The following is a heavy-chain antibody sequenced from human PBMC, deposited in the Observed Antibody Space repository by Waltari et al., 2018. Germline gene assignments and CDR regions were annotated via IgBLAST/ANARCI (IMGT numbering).Heavy chain of an antibody. J-gene: IGHJ4*02. CDR3: ARQYSSSWLNY. Sequence: QLQLQESGPGLVKPSETLSLPCTVSGGSISSSSYYWGWLRQPPGKGLEWIGSIYYSGSTYYNPSLKSRVTISVDTSKNQFSLKLSSVTAADTAVYYCARQYSSSWLNYWGQGTLVTVSS. CDR1: GGSISSSSYY. D-gene: IGHD6-13*01. CDR2: IYYSGST. V-gene: IGHV4-39*01.